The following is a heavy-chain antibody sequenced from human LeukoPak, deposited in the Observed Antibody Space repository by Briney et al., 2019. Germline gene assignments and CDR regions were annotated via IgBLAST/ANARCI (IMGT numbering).Heavy chain of an antibody. J-gene: IGHJ5*02. CDR1: GFTFSSYS. Sequence: PGGSLRLSCAASGFTFSSYSMNWVRQAPGKGLEWVSSISSSSSYIYSADSVKGRFTISRDNTKKSLFLQINSLRAEDTAVYYCATPARGGSALPWGQGTLVTVSS. CDR3: ATPARGGSALP. CDR2: ISSSSSYI. D-gene: IGHD6-19*01. V-gene: IGHV3-21*01.